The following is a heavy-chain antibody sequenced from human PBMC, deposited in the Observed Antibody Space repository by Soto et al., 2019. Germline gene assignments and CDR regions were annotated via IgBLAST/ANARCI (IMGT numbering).Heavy chain of an antibody. CDR2: IFHSGTT. CDR3: ARDFAYFDS. J-gene: IGHJ4*02. CDR1: GDSISSADYF. Sequence: SETLSLTCSVSGDSISSADYFWTWIRQSPGKGLEWMGYIFHSGTTYYNPSLKGRLLISMDTSKNQFSLNLDSVTAADTAVYFCARDFAYFDSWGQGTLVTVSS. V-gene: IGHV4-30-4*02. D-gene: IGHD3-3*01.